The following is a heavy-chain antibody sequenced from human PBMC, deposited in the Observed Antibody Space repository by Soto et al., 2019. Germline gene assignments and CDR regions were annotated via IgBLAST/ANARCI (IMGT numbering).Heavy chain of an antibody. CDR2: INHSGST. CDR3: ARLRDGYSYKGYFDY. D-gene: IGHD5-18*01. V-gene: IGHV4-34*01. Sequence: SETLSLTCAVYGGSFSGYYWSWIRQPPGKGLEWIGEINHSGSTNYNPSLKSRVTISVDTSKNQFSLKLSSVTAADTAVYYCARLRDGYSYKGYFDYWGQGTLVTVSS. CDR1: GGSFSGYY. J-gene: IGHJ4*02.